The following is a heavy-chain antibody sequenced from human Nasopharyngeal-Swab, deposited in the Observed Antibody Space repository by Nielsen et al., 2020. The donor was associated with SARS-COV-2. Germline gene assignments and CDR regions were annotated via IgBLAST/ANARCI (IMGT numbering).Heavy chain of an antibody. V-gene: IGHV1-69*01. Sequence: WVRQPPGQGLEWMGGIIPIFGTANYAQKFQGRVTITADESTSTAYMELSSLRSEDTAVYYCASWVVATRDTNYYYYGMDVWGQGTTVTVSS. CDR3: ASWVVATRDTNYYYYGMDV. J-gene: IGHJ6*02. CDR2: IIPIFGTA. D-gene: IGHD5-12*01.